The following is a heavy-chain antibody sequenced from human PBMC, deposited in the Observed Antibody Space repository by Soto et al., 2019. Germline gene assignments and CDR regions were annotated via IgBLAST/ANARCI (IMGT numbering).Heavy chain of an antibody. CDR3: ARDRPLWELLPGDYHYSGMDV. V-gene: IGHV1-18*01. J-gene: IGHJ6*02. CDR2: ISAYNGNT. Sequence: GASVKVSCKASGYTSRNYGIRRVGQVPGQALEWMGWISAYNGNTFYAQKDQDRVTMTTAKYTNTAYMEMKSLRSDDTAVYYCARDRPLWELLPGDYHYSGMDVWGQGTTVTVYS. D-gene: IGHD2-15*01. CDR1: GYTSRNYG.